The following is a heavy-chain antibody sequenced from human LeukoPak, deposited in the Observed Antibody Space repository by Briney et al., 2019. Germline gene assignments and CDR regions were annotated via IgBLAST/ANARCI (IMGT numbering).Heavy chain of an antibody. J-gene: IGHJ4*02. D-gene: IGHD5-12*01. CDR2: VFSSGST. CDR1: GGSLSDYY. Sequence: SETLSLTCTVSGGSLSDYYWSWIRQPPGKGLEWIGYVFSSGSTNYNPSLTSRVTISVDTSKNQFSLKLTSVTAADTAVYYCARNASGYKDGRSFWDYWGQGTLVTVSS. V-gene: IGHV4-59*01. CDR3: ARNASGYKDGRSFWDY.